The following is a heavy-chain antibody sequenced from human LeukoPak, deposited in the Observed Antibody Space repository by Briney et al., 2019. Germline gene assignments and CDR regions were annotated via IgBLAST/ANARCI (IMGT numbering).Heavy chain of an antibody. V-gene: IGHV4-59*06. D-gene: IGHD5-12*01. CDR2: IYYSGST. J-gene: IGHJ6*02. CDR1: GGSISSYY. Sequence: SETLSLTCTVSGGSISSYYWSWIRQPPGKGLEWIGYIYYSGSTYYNPSLKSRVTISVDTSKNQFSLKLSSVTAADTAVYYCARVESGYAHYGMDVWGQGTTVTVSS. CDR3: ARVESGYAHYGMDV.